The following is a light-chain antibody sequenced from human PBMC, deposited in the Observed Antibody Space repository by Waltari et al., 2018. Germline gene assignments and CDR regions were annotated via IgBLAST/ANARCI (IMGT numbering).Light chain of an antibody. CDR3: GADHGSGSSFVYV. V-gene: IGLV9-49*03. J-gene: IGLJ1*01. Sequence: QPVLTQPPSASASLGASVPLTCTLTSAPSKYKVHWYQQRPGKGPRSVMRVGTGGSVGSKGDGIPDRFSVLGSGLNRYLTIKNIQEEDESDYHCGADHGSGSSFVYVFGTGTKVTVL. CDR1: SAPSKYK. CDR2: VGTGGSVG.